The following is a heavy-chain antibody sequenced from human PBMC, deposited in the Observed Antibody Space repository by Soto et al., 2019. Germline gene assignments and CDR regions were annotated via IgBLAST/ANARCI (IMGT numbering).Heavy chain of an antibody. D-gene: IGHD1-7*01. V-gene: IGHV3-72*01. CDR3: ARRITGTPPADGGS. CDR1: GFTFSDHY. CDR2: IRNIANSYTT. J-gene: IGHJ5*02. Sequence: EVQLVESGGDLGQPGGSLRLSCAVSGFTFSDHYMDWFRQAPGKGLECVGRIRNIANSYTTDYAASVKGRFTISSDDSKNSLYLQMNSLKTEDTAMYYCARRITGTPPADGGSWGQGTLVTVSS.